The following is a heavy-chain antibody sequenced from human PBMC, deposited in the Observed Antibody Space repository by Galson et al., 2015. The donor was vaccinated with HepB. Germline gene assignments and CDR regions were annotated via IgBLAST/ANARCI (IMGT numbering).Heavy chain of an antibody. CDR1: GVSFSTYA. J-gene: IGHJ4*02. V-gene: IGHV1-69*13. Sequence: SVKVSCKASGVSFSTYAINWVRQAPGQGLEWMGGITPIFGTANYAQLFQGRVTITADESTNTAYMEVTRLRSEDTAVYYCARYRAGDRGYWGQGTLVTVSS. D-gene: IGHD1-26*01. CDR3: ARYRAGDRGY. CDR2: ITPIFGTA.